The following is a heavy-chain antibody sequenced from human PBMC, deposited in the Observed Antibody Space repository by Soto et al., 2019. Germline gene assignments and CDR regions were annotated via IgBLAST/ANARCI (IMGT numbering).Heavy chain of an antibody. CDR1: GGTFSSYA. D-gene: IGHD3-10*01. CDR3: ASAPNRRFGELYY. V-gene: IGHV1-69*12. Sequence: QVQLVQSGAEVKKPGSSVKVSCKASGGTFSSYAISWVRQVPGEGLEWMGGIIPIFGTANYAQKFQGRVTITADESTSTAYMELSGLSSEDTAVYYCASAPNRRFGELYYWGQGTLVTVSS. CDR2: IIPIFGTA. J-gene: IGHJ4*02.